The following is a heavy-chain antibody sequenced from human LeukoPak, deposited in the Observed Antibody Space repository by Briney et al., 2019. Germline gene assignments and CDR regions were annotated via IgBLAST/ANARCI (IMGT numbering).Heavy chain of an antibody. CDR1: GGSISTYY. V-gene: IGHV4-59*01. CDR3: ARAPDTAMVIFDY. D-gene: IGHD5-18*01. CDR2: IYHSGST. Sequence: SETLSLTCTVSGGSISTYYWSWIRQPPGKGLEWIGYIYHSGSTNYNPSLKSRVTISVDTSKNQFSLKLSSVTAADTAVYYCARAPDTAMVIFDYWGQGTLVTVSS. J-gene: IGHJ4*02.